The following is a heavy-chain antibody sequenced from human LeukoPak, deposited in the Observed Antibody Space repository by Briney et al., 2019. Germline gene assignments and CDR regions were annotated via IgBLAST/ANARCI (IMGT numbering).Heavy chain of an antibody. Sequence: ASVKASCKASGGTFSSYAISWVRQAPGQGLEWMGGIIPIFGTANYAQKFQGRVTITTDESTSTAYMELSSLRSEDTAVYYCARSEMATITYAFDIWGQGTMVTVSS. V-gene: IGHV1-69*05. CDR3: ARSEMATITYAFDI. D-gene: IGHD5-24*01. CDR1: GGTFSSYA. CDR2: IIPIFGTA. J-gene: IGHJ3*02.